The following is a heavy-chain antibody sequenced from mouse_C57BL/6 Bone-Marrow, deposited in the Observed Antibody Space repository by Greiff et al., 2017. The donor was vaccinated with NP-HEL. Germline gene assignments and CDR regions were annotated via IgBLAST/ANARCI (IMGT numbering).Heavy chain of an antibody. CDR1: GYTFTDYE. Sequence: QVQLQQSGAELVRPGASVTLSCKASGYTFTDYEMHWVKQTPVHGLEWIGAIDPETGGPAYNQKFKGKAILTADKSSSTAYMELRSLTSEDSAVYYCPPTVVATDWYFDVWGTGTTVTVSS. CDR2: IDPETGGP. D-gene: IGHD1-1*01. CDR3: PPTVVATDWYFDV. V-gene: IGHV1-15*01. J-gene: IGHJ1*03.